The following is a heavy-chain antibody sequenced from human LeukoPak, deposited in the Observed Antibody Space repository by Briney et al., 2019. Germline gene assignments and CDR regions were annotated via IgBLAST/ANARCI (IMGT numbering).Heavy chain of an antibody. J-gene: IGHJ4*02. CDR1: GFTFSSNR. V-gene: IGHV3-7*01. CDR3: AGEARDVGYCGSSRCYGGPGFDY. Sequence: PGGSPSLSCTASGFTFSSNRNNWVRQAQGQGKEWVGNIKHDESEKNYVNPLISRLTITRDDATNTLYLQMNSLIAEETAVYYCAGEARDVGYCGSSRCYGGPGFDYWGQGTLVTVSS. CDR2: IKHDESEK. D-gene: IGHD2-2*01.